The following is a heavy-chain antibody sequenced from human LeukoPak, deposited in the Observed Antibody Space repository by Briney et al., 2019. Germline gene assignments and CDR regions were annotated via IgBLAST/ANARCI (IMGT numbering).Heavy chain of an antibody. CDR1: GFTFSSYA. Sequence: GGSLRLSCAASGFTFSSYAMSWVRQAPGKGLEWVSAISCSGGSTYYADSVKGRFTISRDNSKNTLYRQMNSLRAEDTDVSYCAKVAPGDYSNTHTPYYFDYWGQGTLVTVSS. CDR2: ISCSGGST. J-gene: IGHJ4*02. D-gene: IGHD4-11*01. V-gene: IGHV3-23*01. CDR3: AKVAPGDYSNTHTPYYFDY.